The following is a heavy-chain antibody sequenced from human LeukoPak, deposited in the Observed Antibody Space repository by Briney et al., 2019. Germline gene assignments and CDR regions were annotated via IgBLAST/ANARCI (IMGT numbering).Heavy chain of an antibody. CDR2: IYTSGST. V-gene: IGHV4-4*07. CDR1: GGSISSYY. Sequence: SETLSLTCTVSGGSISSYYWSWIRQPAGKGLEWIGRIYTSGSTNYNPSLKSRVTMSVDTSKNQFSLKLSSVTAADTAVYYCARGGPRDPMVRGVIGFDYWGQGTLVTVPS. CDR3: ARGGPRDPMVRGVIGFDY. J-gene: IGHJ4*02. D-gene: IGHD3-10*01.